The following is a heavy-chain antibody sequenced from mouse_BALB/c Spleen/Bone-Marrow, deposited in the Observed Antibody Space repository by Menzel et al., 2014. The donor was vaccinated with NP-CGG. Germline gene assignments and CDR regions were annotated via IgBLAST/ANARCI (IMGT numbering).Heavy chain of an antibody. V-gene: IGHV5-12-2*01. Sequence: EVQVVESGGGLVKPGGSLKLSCTASGFTFSSYSMSWVRQTPEKRLEWVAYISNGGGSTYYPDAVKGRFTISRDNAKNSLYLQMSSLKSEDTAMYYCTRHGEVRRFYYALDYWGQGTSVTVSS. CDR1: GFTFSSYS. D-gene: IGHD2-14*01. J-gene: IGHJ4*01. CDR2: ISNGGGST. CDR3: TRHGEVRRFYYALDY.